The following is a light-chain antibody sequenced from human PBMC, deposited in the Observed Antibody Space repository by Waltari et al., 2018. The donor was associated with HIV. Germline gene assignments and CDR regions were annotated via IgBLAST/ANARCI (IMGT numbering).Light chain of an antibody. J-gene: IGKJ2*02. Sequence: IEITQSPSSLSASVGDRGTITGRASQSSNSYLNWYQQKPGKAPEVLGYAASSLQSGVPSRFSASGAGTDYTHTISRLHPEDFAADYCEQGYTTPGTLDPETKLEMK. CDR3: EQGYTTPGT. V-gene: IGKV1-39*01. CDR1: QSSNSY. CDR2: AAS.